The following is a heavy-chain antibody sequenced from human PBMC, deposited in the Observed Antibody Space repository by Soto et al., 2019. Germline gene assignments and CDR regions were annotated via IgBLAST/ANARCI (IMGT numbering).Heavy chain of an antibody. CDR3: ASLPLSRYSYASC. CDR2: VHPSGST. V-gene: IGHV4-34*01. CDR1: SASLGDHY. Sequence: SETLSLTCAVFSASLGDHYWAWIRQSPDKGLEWIGEVHPSGSTDYNPSLKSRLTLSLDTSKNQFSLKLSSVTAADMAVYYCASLPLSRYSYASCWGQGTLVTVSS. D-gene: IGHD5-18*01. J-gene: IGHJ4*02.